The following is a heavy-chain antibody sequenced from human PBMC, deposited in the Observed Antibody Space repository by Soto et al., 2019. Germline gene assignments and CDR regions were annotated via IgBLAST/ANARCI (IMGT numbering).Heavy chain of an antibody. CDR1: GYTLTELS. Sequence: ASVKVSCKVSGYTLTELSMHWVRQAPGKGLEWMGGFDPEDGETIYAQKFQGRVTMTEDTSTDTAYMELSSLRSEDTAVYYFASRIAAAGIHYYGMDVWGQGTTVTVSS. J-gene: IGHJ6*02. CDR3: ASRIAAAGIHYYGMDV. V-gene: IGHV1-24*01. CDR2: FDPEDGET. D-gene: IGHD6-13*01.